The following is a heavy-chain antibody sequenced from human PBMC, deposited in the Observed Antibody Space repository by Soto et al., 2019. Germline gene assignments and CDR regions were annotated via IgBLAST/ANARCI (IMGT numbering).Heavy chain of an antibody. D-gene: IGHD5-12*01. V-gene: IGHV3-9*01. CDR1: GFIFDDYA. CDR3: AKTLGYDFGDDAFDI. Sequence: PGGSLRLSCAASGFIFDDYAIHWVRQAPGKGLEWVSGINWNSGSIGYADSVKGRFTISRDNAKNSLYLQMNSLRVEDTALYYCAKTLGYDFGDDAFDIWGQETMVTVS. CDR2: INWNSGSI. J-gene: IGHJ3*02.